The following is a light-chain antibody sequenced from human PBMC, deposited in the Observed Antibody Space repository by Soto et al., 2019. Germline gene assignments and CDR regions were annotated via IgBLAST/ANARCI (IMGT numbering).Light chain of an antibody. Sequence: EIVLTQSPGTLSLSPVERATLSCRASQSVSGTYLAWYQQKPGQAPRLLIYGASSRASGIPDRFSGSGSGTDFTLTVSRLEPEDFAVYYCQQYGSSPPYTFGQGTKVEIK. CDR2: GAS. CDR1: QSVSGTY. J-gene: IGKJ2*01. V-gene: IGKV3-20*01. CDR3: QQYGSSPPYT.